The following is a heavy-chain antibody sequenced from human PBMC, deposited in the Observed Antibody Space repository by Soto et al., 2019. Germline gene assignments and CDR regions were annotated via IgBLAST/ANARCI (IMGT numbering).Heavy chain of an antibody. CDR3: AGSYGSGPDNYYYGMDV. D-gene: IGHD3-10*01. Sequence: TSETLSLTCTVSGASIRSSAYYWGWIRQPPGKGLAWIGSIYYSGRTYYNPSLKSRVTISVDTSKNQFSLKMRSVTAADRAMYYCAGSYGSGPDNYYYGMDVWGQGTLVTVSS. V-gene: IGHV4-39*01. J-gene: IGHJ6*02. CDR1: GASIRSSAYY. CDR2: IYYSGRT.